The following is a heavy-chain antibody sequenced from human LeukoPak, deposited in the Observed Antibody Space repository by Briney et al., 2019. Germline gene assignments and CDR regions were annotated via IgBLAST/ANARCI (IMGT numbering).Heavy chain of an antibody. J-gene: IGHJ5*02. CDR2: MNPNSGAT. D-gene: IGHD6-19*01. Sequence: ASVKVSCKASGYTSTSYDFNWLRQATGQGPEWMGWMNPNSGATGYAQKFQGRVTMTRSASINTAYMELTNLRSEDTAVYYCAKIPYSSGWVQNWFDPWGQGTLVTVSS. CDR1: GYTSTSYD. CDR3: AKIPYSSGWVQNWFDP. V-gene: IGHV1-8*01.